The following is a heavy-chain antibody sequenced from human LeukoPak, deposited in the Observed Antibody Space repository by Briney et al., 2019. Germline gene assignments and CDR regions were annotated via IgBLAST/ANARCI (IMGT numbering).Heavy chain of an antibody. CDR2: IRYDGSNK. V-gene: IGHV3-30*02. CDR3: AKEAELRFLEWSFDY. J-gene: IGHJ4*02. D-gene: IGHD3-3*01. Sequence: PGGSLRLSCAATGFTFSSYGMHWVRQAPGKGLEWVAFIRYDGSNKYYADSVKGRFTISRDNSKNTLYLQMNSLRAEDTAVYYCAKEAELRFLEWSFDYWGQGTLVTVSS. CDR1: GFTFSSYG.